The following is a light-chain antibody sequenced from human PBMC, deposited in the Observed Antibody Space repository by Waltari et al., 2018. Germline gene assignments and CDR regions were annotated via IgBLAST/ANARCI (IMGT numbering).Light chain of an antibody. V-gene: IGLV2-14*01. J-gene: IGLJ2*01. CDR1: SSDVGGYNY. CDR3: SSYTSSSSHVV. Sequence: QSALTQPASVSGSPGQSITISCTGTSSDVGGYNYVSWYQQHPAKAPKLMIYEVSNRPSGVSNRFSGSKSGKTASLTIAGLQAEDEADYYGSSYTSSSSHVVFGGGTKLTVL. CDR2: EVS.